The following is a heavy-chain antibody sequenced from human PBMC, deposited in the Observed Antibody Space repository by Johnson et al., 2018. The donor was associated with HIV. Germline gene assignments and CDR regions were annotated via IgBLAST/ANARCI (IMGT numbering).Heavy chain of an antibody. D-gene: IGHD2-21*01. V-gene: IGHV3-30*04. CDR3: ARGGGCGGDCYSGYDAVDI. J-gene: IGHJ3*02. CDR1: GFSFSIYA. CDR2: ISYDGSNK. Sequence: QVQLVESGGGVVQPGRSMRLSCAASGFSFSIYAMHWVRQAPGKGLEWVALISYDGSNKFYADSVKGRFTISRDKSKKTLNLQMHSLRVDDTAVYYCARGGGCGGDCYSGYDAVDIWGQGTMVTVSS.